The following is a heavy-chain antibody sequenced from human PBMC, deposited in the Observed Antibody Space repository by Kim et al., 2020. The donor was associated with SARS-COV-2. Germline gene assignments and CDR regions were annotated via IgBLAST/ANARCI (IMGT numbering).Heavy chain of an antibody. CDR3: ARGFGSAAGTLPYYYGMDV. D-gene: IGHD6-13*01. CDR1: GGSFSGYY. Sequence: SETLSLTCAVYGGSFSGYYWSWIRQPPGKGLEWIGEINHSGSTNYNPSLKSRVTISVDTSKNQFSLKLSSVTAADTAVYYCARGFGSAAGTLPYYYGMDVWGQGTTVTVSS. V-gene: IGHV4-34*01. J-gene: IGHJ6*02. CDR2: INHSGST.